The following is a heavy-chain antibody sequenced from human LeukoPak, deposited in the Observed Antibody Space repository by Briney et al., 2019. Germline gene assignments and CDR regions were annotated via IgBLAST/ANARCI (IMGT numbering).Heavy chain of an antibody. V-gene: IGHV3-23*01. CDR3: AKDPNDYVWGSYARLRFDY. D-gene: IGHD3-16*01. J-gene: IGHJ4*02. CDR1: GFTFSSYA. CDR2: ISGSGGST. Sequence: QTGGSLRLSCAASGFTFSSYAMSWVRQAPGKGLEWVSAISGSGGSTYYADSVKGRFTISRDNSKNTLYLQMNSLRAEYTAVYYCAKDPNDYVWGSYARLRFDYWGQGTLVTVSS.